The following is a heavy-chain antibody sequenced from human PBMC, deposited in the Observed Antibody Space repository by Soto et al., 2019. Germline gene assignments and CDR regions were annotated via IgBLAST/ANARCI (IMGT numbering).Heavy chain of an antibody. CDR2: ISGSGGST. D-gene: IGHD5-12*01. V-gene: IGHV3-23*01. J-gene: IGHJ4*02. CDR1: GFTFSSYA. CDR3: AKPGVPEWLRFGPYYFDY. Sequence: PGGSLRLSCAASGFTFSSYAMSWVRQAPGKGLEWVSAISGSGGSTYYADSVKGRFTISRDNSKNTLYLQMNSLRAEDTAVYYCAKPGVPEWLRFGPYYFDYWGQGTLVTVSS.